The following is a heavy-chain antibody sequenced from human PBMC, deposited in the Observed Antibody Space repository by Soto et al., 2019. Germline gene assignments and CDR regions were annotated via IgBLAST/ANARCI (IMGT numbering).Heavy chain of an antibody. Sequence: ASVKVSCKASGYTLTGYYMHWVRQAPGQGLEWMGWINPNSGGTNYAQKFQGWVTMTRDTSISTAYMELSRLRSDDTAVYYCARASGPSLPYYFDYWGQGTLVTVSS. J-gene: IGHJ4*02. CDR2: INPNSGGT. CDR3: ARASGPSLPYYFDY. V-gene: IGHV1-2*04. CDR1: GYTLTGYY.